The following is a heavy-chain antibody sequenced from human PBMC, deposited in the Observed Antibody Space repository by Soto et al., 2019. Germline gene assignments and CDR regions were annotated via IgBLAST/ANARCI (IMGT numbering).Heavy chain of an antibody. Sequence: GESLKISCEGSGYTFSTYWISGVRQMPEKGLEWMGRIDPSDSYTKYSPSFQGHVSISADKSINTAYLQWNSLKASDTAIYYCARHTVAKYYEYLWGSYNEDAPYGMDVWGQGTTVTVSS. CDR1: GYTFSTYW. V-gene: IGHV5-10-1*01. J-gene: IGHJ6*02. CDR3: ARHTVAKYYEYLWGSYNEDAPYGMDV. D-gene: IGHD3-16*01. CDR2: IDPSDSYT.